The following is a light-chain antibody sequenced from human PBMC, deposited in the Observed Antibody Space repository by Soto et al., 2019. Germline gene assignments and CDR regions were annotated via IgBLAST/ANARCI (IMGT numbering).Light chain of an antibody. CDR3: QQYGSSYT. CDR2: AAT. V-gene: IGKV3-20*01. CDR1: QSVGSNF. Sequence: EVVLTQSPGTLSLSPGERATLSCRASQSVGSNFVAWYQQKTGQPPSLLIYAATARATGVPDRFSGSGSGTDFTLTISIREPEDSAVYFCQQYGSSYTFGQGTRLELK. J-gene: IGKJ2*01.